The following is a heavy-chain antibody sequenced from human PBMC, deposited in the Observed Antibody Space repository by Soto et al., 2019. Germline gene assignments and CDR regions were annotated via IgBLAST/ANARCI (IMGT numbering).Heavy chain of an antibody. V-gene: IGHV1-69*13. D-gene: IGHD4-17*01. J-gene: IGHJ6*02. CDR2: IIPIFGTA. CDR3: ARSLIDYGGNSALFGTNGMDV. Sequence: GASVKVSCKASGGTFSSYAISWVRQAPGQGLEWMGGIIPIFGTANYAQKFQGRVTITADESTSTAYMELSSLRSEDTAVYYCARSLIDYGGNSALFGTNGMDVWGQGTTVTVSS. CDR1: GGTFSSYA.